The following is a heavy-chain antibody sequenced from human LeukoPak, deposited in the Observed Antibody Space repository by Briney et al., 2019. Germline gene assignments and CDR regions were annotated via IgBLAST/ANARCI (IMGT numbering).Heavy chain of an antibody. CDR2: ISASGGST. CDR3: AKGDSSGWFYYFDY. J-gene: IGHJ4*02. V-gene: IGHV3-23*01. Sequence: GGSLRLSCAASGFTFSSSAMSWVRQVPGKGLKWVSGISASGGSTYYADSVRGRFTISRDNSKSTLYVQMNSLRDEDTAVYYCAKGDSSGWFYYFDYWGQGTLVTVSS. CDR1: GFTFSSSA. D-gene: IGHD6-19*01.